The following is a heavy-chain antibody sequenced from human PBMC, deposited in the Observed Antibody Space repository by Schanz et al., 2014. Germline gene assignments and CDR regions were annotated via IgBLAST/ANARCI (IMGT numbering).Heavy chain of an antibody. J-gene: IGHJ4*02. CDR2: MYINSGST. D-gene: IGHD4-17*01. CDR1: GFTVNTNY. Sequence: DVQLVESGGGLIQPGGSLRLSCAVSGFTVNTNYMSWVRQAPGKGLEWISSMYINSGSTQYADSVKGRFIISRDSSKNTLFLQMNSLRAEDTAVYFCARVLGGDEGLDQWGQGTLVTVSS. V-gene: IGHV3-53*01. CDR3: ARVLGGDEGLDQ.